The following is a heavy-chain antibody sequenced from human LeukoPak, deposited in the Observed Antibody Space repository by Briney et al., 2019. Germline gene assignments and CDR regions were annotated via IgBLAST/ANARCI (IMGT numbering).Heavy chain of an antibody. V-gene: IGHV1-2*02. CDR2: INPNSGGT. CDR3: ARDGRYCTNGVCYDIDY. Sequence: ASVKVSCKASGYTFTGYYMHWVRQAPGQGREWMGWINPNSGGTNYAQKFQGRVTMTRDTSISTAYMELSRLRSDDTAVYYCARDGRYCTNGVCYDIDYWGQGTLVTVSS. CDR1: GYTFTGYY. J-gene: IGHJ4*02. D-gene: IGHD2-8*01.